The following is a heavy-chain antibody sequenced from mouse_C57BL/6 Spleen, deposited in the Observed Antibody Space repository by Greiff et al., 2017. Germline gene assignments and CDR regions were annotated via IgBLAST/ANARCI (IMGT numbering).Heavy chain of an antibody. V-gene: IGHV1-5*01. Sequence: VQLQQSGAELVRPGTSVKVSCKASGYAFTNYLIEWVKQRPGQGLEWIGAIYPGNSDTSYNQKFKGKAKLTAVTSASTAYMELSSLTNEDSAVYYCTRKADDDGFDYWGQGTTLTVSS. J-gene: IGHJ2*01. CDR2: IYPGNSDT. CDR1: GYAFTNYL. CDR3: TRKADDDGFDY. D-gene: IGHD2-4*01.